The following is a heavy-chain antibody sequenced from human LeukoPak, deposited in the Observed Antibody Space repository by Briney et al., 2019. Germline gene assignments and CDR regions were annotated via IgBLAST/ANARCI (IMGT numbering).Heavy chain of an antibody. CDR1: GFTFSSSA. J-gene: IGHJ4*02. Sequence: GGSLRLSCGASGFTFSSSAMHWVRQAPGKGLEWVAFIGFDGTNKNYVDSVKGRFAISRDNSKKTLYLQMNSLRVEDTAVYYCAKAFDSWSRPGIDYWGQGSLVSVSS. V-gene: IGHV3-30*02. CDR2: IGFDGTNK. CDR3: AKAFDSWSRPGIDY. D-gene: IGHD3-3*01.